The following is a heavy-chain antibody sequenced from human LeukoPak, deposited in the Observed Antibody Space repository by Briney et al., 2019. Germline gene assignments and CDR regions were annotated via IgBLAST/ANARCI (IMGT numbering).Heavy chain of an antibody. CDR2: IYTSEST. CDR1: GGSIRSYY. D-gene: IGHD2/OR15-2a*01. Sequence: SETLSLTXTVSGGSIRSYYWSWIRQPAGKGLEWVGRIYTSESTNYNPSLKSRVTMSVDTSKNQFSLKLSSVTAADTAVYYCAREISTGYWYFDLWGRGTLVTVSS. CDR3: AREISTGYWYFDL. J-gene: IGHJ2*01. V-gene: IGHV4-4*07.